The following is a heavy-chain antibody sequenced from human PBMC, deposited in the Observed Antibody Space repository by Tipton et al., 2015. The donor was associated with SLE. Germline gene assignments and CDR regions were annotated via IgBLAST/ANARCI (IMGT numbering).Heavy chain of an antibody. D-gene: IGHD2-2*03. J-gene: IGHJ5*02. CDR1: GYTFTNFG. CDR3: ARDGYCSSTSCYPNWFGP. V-gene: IGHV1-18*01. CDR2: ISVYNGNT. Sequence: QLVQSGAEVKKPGASVRVSCKASGYTFTNFGISWVRQAPGQGLEWMGWISVYNGNTNYAEKLQGRVTMTTDTSQSTAYMELRSLRSDDTAVYYCARDGYCSSTSCYPNWFGPWGPGTLVTVSS.